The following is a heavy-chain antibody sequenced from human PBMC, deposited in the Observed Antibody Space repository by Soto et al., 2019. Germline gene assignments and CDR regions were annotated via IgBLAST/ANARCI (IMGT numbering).Heavy chain of an antibody. CDR3: AKERVAATPYPRYGMDV. CDR2: ISSRDLSI. CDR1: GFIFSNYY. J-gene: IGHJ6*02. V-gene: IGHV3-11*01. D-gene: IGHD2-15*01. Sequence: PGGSLRLSCTASGFIFSNYYMSLVRQAPGKGLEWVSSISSRDLSIYYADSVKGRFTIFRDNAKNSLFLHMSDLRAADTAVYYCAKERVAATPYPRYGMDVWAQGTTVPVSS.